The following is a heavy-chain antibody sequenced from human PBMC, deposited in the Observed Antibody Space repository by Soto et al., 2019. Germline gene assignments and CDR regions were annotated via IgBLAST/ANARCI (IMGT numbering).Heavy chain of an antibody. J-gene: IGHJ3*02. Sequence: ELQLVESGGGLVQRGGSLRLSCAASGFTISSYWMHWVRQAPGEGLVWVSRINIDGSSTSYADSVKGRFTISRDNAKNTLYLQMNSLRAEDTAIYYCATFRVPIWGQGTMVTVST. CDR3: ATFRVPI. V-gene: IGHV3-74*01. D-gene: IGHD3-3*01. CDR1: GFTISSYW. CDR2: INIDGSST.